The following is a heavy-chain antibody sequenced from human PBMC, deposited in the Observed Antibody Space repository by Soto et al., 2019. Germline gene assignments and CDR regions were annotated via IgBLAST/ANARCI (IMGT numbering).Heavy chain of an antibody. CDR1: GDSVSSNSAA. CDR2: TYYRSKWYN. J-gene: IGHJ6*03. D-gene: IGHD6-13*01. V-gene: IGHV6-1*01. Sequence: PSQTLSLTCAISGDSVSSNSAAWNWIRQSPSRGLEWLGRTYYRSKWYNDYAVSVKSRITINPDTSKNQFSLQLNSVAPEDTAVYYCARDFLHSSPTSDYYYYMVVWGKGTTVTVCS. CDR3: ARDFLHSSPTSDYYYYMVV.